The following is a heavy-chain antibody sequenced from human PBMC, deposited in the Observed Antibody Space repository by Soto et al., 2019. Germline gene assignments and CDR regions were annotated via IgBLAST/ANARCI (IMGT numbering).Heavy chain of an antibody. J-gene: IGHJ5*02. CDR3: ARDNSPGSSSWYLFNWVDP. V-gene: IGHV3-21*01. CDR1: GFNLTIHS. D-gene: IGHD6-13*01. Sequence: GGSLVLWCAAPGFNLTIHSMAWVRHAPGKVMEWVSSISSSSSYIYYADSVKGRFTISRDNAKDSLYLQMNSLRAEDTAVYYCARDNSPGSSSWYLFNWVDPWGQRTMFTASS. CDR2: ISSSSSYI.